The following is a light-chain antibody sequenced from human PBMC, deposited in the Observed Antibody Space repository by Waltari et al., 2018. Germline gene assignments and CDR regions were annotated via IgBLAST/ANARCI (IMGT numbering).Light chain of an antibody. CDR3: QTWGTGIQV. J-gene: IGLJ3*02. CDR1: SGHSSYA. CDR2: LNSDGTH. V-gene: IGLV4-69*02. Sequence: QLVLTQSPSASASLGASVKLTCTLSSGHSSYAIAWHQQQPDKGPRYLMNLNSDGTHSKGDGIPARFSGSSAGAERYLTISSLQSEDEADYYCQTWGTGIQVFGGGTKVTVL.